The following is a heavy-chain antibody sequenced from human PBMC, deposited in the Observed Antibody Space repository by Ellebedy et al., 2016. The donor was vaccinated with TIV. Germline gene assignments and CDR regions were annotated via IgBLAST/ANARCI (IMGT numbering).Heavy chain of an antibody. CDR3: AKGPMGTYYFDY. CDR2: ISWDGGST. D-gene: IGHD7-27*01. Sequence: GESLKISCAASGFTFDDYTMHWVRQAPGKGLEWVSRISWDGGSTYYADSVKGRFTISRDNSKHSLYLQMNSLRPEDTALYYCAKGPMGTYYFDYWGQGTLATVSS. J-gene: IGHJ4*02. V-gene: IGHV3-43*01. CDR1: GFTFDDYT.